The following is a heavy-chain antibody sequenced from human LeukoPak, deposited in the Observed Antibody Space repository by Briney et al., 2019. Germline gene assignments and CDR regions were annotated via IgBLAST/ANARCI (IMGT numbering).Heavy chain of an antibody. D-gene: IGHD6-19*01. CDR3: ARDYSSGFSRYYYYYMDV. CDR1: GFTFGPYT. CDR2: ITSTSRYI. V-gene: IGHV3-21*04. J-gene: IGHJ6*03. Sequence: PGGSLRLSCAASGFTFGPYTMNWVRQAPGKGLEWVSSITSTSRYIYYADSLKGRFTVSRDNAKSSLYLQMNSLRAEDTALYYCARDYSSGFSRYYYYYMDVWGKGTTVTVSS.